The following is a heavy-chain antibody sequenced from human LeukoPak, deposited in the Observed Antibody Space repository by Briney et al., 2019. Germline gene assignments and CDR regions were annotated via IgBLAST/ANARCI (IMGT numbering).Heavy chain of an antibody. J-gene: IGHJ4*02. CDR2: IYYSGST. Sequence: SETLSLTCTVSGVSISSYYWSWIRQPPGKGLEWIGYIYYSGSTNYNPSLKSRVTISVDTSKNQFSLKLSSVTAADTAVYYCARGWRHDYWGQGTLVTVSS. V-gene: IGHV4-59*01. CDR1: GVSISSYY. CDR3: ARGWRHDY. D-gene: IGHD2-15*01.